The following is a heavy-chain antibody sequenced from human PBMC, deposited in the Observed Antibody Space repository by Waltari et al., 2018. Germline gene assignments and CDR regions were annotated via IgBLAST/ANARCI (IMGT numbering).Heavy chain of an antibody. V-gene: IGHV3-7*01. Sequence: EVQLVESGGGLVQPGGSLRLSFATSGFTFTNYWMSWVRQAPGKGLEWLANINHDGSGKFFLGSVKGRFTISRDNAKKSVYLQMNSLTGEDTAVYYCATSRDAAGNDWGQGTLVTVSS. CDR3: ATSRDAAGND. J-gene: IGHJ4*02. D-gene: IGHD6-13*01. CDR2: INHDGSGK. CDR1: GFTFTNYW.